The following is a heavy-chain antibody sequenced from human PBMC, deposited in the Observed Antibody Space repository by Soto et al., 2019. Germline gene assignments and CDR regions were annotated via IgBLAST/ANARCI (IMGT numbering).Heavy chain of an antibody. CDR1: GYTFTSYG. CDR2: ISACNGNT. CDR3: ASGWFGEFVYYFDY. J-gene: IGHJ4*02. D-gene: IGHD3-10*01. Sequence: QVQLVQSGAEVKKPGASVKVSCKASGYTFTSYGISWVRQAPGQGLEWMGWISACNGNTNYAQKLQGRVTMTTDTXXSTAYMELRSLGSDDTAVYYCASGWFGEFVYYFDYWGQGTLVTVSS. V-gene: IGHV1-18*01.